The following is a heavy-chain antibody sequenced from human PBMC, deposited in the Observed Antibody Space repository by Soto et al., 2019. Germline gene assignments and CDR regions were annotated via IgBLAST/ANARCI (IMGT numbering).Heavy chain of an antibody. CDR2: INAGNGNT. D-gene: IGHD3-9*01. Sequence: ASVKVSCKASGYTFTSYAMHWVRQAPGQRLEWMGWINAGNGNTKYSQKFQGRVTITRDTSASTAYMELSSLRSEDTAVYYCARALGVLRYFDRLLPYGMDVSGQATTVTVSS. CDR3: ARALGVLRYFDRLLPYGMDV. V-gene: IGHV1-3*01. J-gene: IGHJ6*02. CDR1: GYTFTSYA.